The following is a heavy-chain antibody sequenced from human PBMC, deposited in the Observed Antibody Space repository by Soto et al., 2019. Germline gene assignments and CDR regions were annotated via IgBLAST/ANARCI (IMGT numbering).Heavy chain of an antibody. CDR3: AKEVYYYGSGSMDV. CDR1: GFTFSSYG. J-gene: IGHJ6*02. V-gene: IGHV3-30*18. Sequence: SGGSLRLSCAASGFTFSSYGMHWVRQAPGKGLEWVAVISYDGSNKYYADSVKGRFTISRDNSKNTLYLQMNSLRAEDTAVYYCAKEVYYYGSGSMDVWGQGTTVTVSS. D-gene: IGHD3-10*01. CDR2: ISYDGSNK.